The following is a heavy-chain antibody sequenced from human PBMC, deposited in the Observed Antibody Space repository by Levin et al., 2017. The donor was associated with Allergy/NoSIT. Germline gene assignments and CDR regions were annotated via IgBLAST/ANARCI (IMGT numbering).Heavy chain of an antibody. J-gene: IGHJ5*02. CDR1: GFTFSDYY. CDR3: AGMSDGYCSSTSCYPGEWFDP. D-gene: IGHD2-2*01. CDR2: ISSSGSTI. Sequence: PGGSLRLSCAASGFTFSDYYMSWIRQAPGKGLEWVSYISSSGSTIYYADSVKGRFTISRDNAKNSLYLQMNSLRAEDTAVYYCAGMSDGYCSSTSCYPGEWFDPWGQGTLVTVSS. V-gene: IGHV3-11*01.